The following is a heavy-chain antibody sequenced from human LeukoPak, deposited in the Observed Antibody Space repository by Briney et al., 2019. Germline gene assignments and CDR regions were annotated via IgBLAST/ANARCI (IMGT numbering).Heavy chain of an antibody. D-gene: IGHD6-13*01. CDR3: ARGGSSWLGNYYYYYMDV. CDR2: IYYSGST. V-gene: IGHV4-59*01. J-gene: IGHJ6*03. CDR1: GGSISSYY. Sequence: PSETLSLTCTVSGGSISSYYWSWIRQPPGKGLEWIGYIYYSGSTNYNPSLKSRVTISLDTSKNQFSLKLRSVTAADTAVYYCARGGSSWLGNYYYYYMDVWGKGTTVTVSS.